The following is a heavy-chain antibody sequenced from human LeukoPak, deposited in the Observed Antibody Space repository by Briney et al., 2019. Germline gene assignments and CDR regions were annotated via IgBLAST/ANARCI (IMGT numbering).Heavy chain of an antibody. J-gene: IGHJ4*02. V-gene: IGHV4-30-4*01. CDR1: GGSIGSGDYY. CDR2: IYYSGST. CDR3: ARDSLPPVAAVDY. D-gene: IGHD6-25*01. Sequence: SQTLSLTCTVSGGSIGSGDYYWSWIRQPPGKGLQWIGYIYYSGSTYYSPSLRSRIAISLDTAKNQFSLKLSSVTAADTAVYFCARDSLPPVAAVDYWGQGTLVTVSS.